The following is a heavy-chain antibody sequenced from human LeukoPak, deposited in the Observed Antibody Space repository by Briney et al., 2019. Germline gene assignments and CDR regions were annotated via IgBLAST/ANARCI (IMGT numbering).Heavy chain of an antibody. V-gene: IGHV3-11*04. CDR2: ISSSGSTI. D-gene: IGHD3-3*01. CDR3: ARDVGGFLEWSNDAFDI. Sequence: GGSLRLSCAASGFTFSDHYMSWIRQAPGKGLEWVSYISSSGSTIYYVDSVKGRFTISRDNAKNSLYLQMNRLRAEDTAVYYCARDVGGFLEWSNDAFDIWGQGTMVTVSS. CDR1: GFTFSDHY. J-gene: IGHJ3*02.